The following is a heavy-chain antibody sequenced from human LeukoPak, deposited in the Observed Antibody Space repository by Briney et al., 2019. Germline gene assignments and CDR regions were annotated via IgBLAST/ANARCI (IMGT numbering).Heavy chain of an antibody. D-gene: IGHD1-26*01. CDR2: ISGSGDII. Sequence: GGSLRLSCAASGFTFSSYAMTWVRQAPGKGLEWGSTISGSGDIIYYADSVKGRFTISRDNSKNTLYLQMNSLRAEDTAVYYCAKDFHSGNLDYWGQGTLVTVSS. CDR3: AKDFHSGNLDY. V-gene: IGHV3-23*01. J-gene: IGHJ4*02. CDR1: GFTFSSYA.